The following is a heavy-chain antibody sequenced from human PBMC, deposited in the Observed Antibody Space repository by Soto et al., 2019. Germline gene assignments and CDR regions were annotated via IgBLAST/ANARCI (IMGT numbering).Heavy chain of an antibody. J-gene: IGHJ4*02. V-gene: IGHV3-9*01. Sequence: HPGGSLRLSCAASGFTFDDYGMHWVRQAPGKGLEWVSGINWNSGTMVYRDSVKGRFTISRDNSKNTLFLQMSSLRVEDTAVYYCARDRLRLGELSLIGYFDYWGQGTLVTVSS. CDR2: INWNSGTM. CDR3: ARDRLRLGELSLIGYFDY. CDR1: GFTFDDYG. D-gene: IGHD3-16*02.